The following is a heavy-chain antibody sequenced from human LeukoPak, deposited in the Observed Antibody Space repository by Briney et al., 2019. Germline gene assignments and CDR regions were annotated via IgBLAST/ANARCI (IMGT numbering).Heavy chain of an antibody. CDR2: IYTSGST. J-gene: IGHJ5*02. CDR1: GGSISSYY. CDR3: ARGKAAAGKYNWFDP. D-gene: IGHD6-13*01. V-gene: IGHV4-4*07. Sequence: SETLSLTCTVSGGSISSYYWSWIRQPAGKGLEWIGRIYTSGSTKYNPSLNSRVTMSVDTSKNQFSLKLSSVTAADTAVYYCARGKAAAGKYNWFDPWGQGTLVTVSS.